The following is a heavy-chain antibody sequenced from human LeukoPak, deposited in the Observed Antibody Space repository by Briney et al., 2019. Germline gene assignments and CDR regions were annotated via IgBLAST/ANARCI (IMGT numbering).Heavy chain of an antibody. CDR2: ISYDGSNK. D-gene: IGHD6-6*01. V-gene: IGHV3-30*18. CDR3: ANLGIRQLDFDY. J-gene: IGHJ4*02. CDR1: GFTFSSYS. Sequence: PAGGSLRLSCAASGFTFSSYSMNWVRQAPGKGLEWVAVISYDGSNKYYADSVKGRFTNSRDNSKNTLYLQMNSLRAEDTAVYYCANLGIRQLDFDYWGQGTLVTVSS.